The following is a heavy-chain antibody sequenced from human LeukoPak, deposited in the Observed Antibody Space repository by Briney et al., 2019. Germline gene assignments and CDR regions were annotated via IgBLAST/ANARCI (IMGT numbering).Heavy chain of an antibody. CDR2: IIPIFGTA. CDR3: ARGGRTWELLTEFDY. Sequence: VASVKVSCKASGGTFSSYAISWVRQAPGQGLEWMGGIIPIFGTANYAQKFQGRVTITADESTSTAYMELSSLRSEDTAVYYCARGGRTWELLTEFDYWGQGTLVTVSS. V-gene: IGHV1-69*13. CDR1: GGTFSSYA. D-gene: IGHD1-26*01. J-gene: IGHJ4*02.